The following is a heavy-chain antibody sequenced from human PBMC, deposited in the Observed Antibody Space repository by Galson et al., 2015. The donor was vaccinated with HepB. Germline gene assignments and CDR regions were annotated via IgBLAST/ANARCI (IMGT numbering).Heavy chain of an antibody. D-gene: IGHD4-11*01. CDR1: GYTFTNYA. CDR3: ARNLPPQTTVTTWAFGY. V-gene: IGHV7-4-1*02. CDR2: INTNTGNP. J-gene: IGHJ4*02. Sequence: SVKVSCKASGYTFTNYAMNWVRQAPGQGLEWMGWINTNTGNPTYAQGFTGRFVFSLDTSVSTAFLQISSLKPEDTAVYYCARNLPPQTTVTTWAFGYWGQGTLVTVSS.